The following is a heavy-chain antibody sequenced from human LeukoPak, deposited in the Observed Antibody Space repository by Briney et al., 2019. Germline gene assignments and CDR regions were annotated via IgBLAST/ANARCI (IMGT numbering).Heavy chain of an antibody. CDR1: GGSISSGGYY. J-gene: IGHJ4*02. CDR2: IYYSGST. D-gene: IGHD1-26*01. Sequence: KPSETLSLTCTVSGGSISSGGYYWSWIRQHPGKGLEWIGYIYYSGSTYYNPSLKSRVTISVDTSKNQFSLKLSSVTAADTAVYYCARSSYSGSYFDPQRRSGFDYWGQGTPVTVSS. CDR3: ARSSYSGSYFDPQRRSGFDY. V-gene: IGHV4-31*03.